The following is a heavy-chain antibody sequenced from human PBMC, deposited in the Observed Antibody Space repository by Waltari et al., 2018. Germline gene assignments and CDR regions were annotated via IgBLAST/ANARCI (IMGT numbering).Heavy chain of an antibody. D-gene: IGHD2-8*01. J-gene: IGHJ4*02. CDR3: ARRSCNGECYAPYIY. CDR1: GYTFTDSH. Sequence: QVQLVQSGAEVPKPGASVQVPCKPSGYTFTDSHIHWVRQAPGQGLEWMGWINPKSGATYYAQTFQGWVTMTRDTSTSTVFMELSSLKSDDTAVYYCARRSCNGECYAPYIYWGQGTLVTVSS. V-gene: IGHV1-2*04. CDR2: INPKSGAT.